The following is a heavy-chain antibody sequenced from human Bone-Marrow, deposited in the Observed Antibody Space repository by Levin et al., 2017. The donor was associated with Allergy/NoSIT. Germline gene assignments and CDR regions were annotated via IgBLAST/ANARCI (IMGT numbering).Heavy chain of an antibody. Sequence: TAGGSLRLSCAVSGGSISSSNWWSWVRQPPGKGLEWIGEIYHSGSTNYNPSLKSRVTISVDKSKNQFSLKLSSVTAADTAVYYCARFGIAVWYFDLWGRGTLVIVSS. CDR1: GGSISSSNW. D-gene: IGHD6-19*01. J-gene: IGHJ2*01. CDR3: ARFGIAVWYFDL. CDR2: IYHSGST. V-gene: IGHV4-4*02.